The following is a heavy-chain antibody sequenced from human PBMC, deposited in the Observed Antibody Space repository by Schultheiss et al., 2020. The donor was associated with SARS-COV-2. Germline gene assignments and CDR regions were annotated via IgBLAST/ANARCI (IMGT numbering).Heavy chain of an antibody. CDR3: ARLPYDFWGEYYFDY. CDR1: GGSFSGYY. J-gene: IGHJ4*02. CDR2: IYTSGST. Sequence: SETLSLTCAVYGGSFSGYYWSWIRQPAGKGLEWIGRIYTSGSTNYNPSLKSRVTISVDTSKNQFSLKLSSVTAADTAVYYCARLPYDFWGEYYFDYWGQGTLVTVSS. V-gene: IGHV4-59*10. D-gene: IGHD3-3*01.